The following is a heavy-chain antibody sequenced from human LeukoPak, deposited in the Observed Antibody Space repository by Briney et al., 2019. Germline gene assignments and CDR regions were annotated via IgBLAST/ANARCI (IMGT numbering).Heavy chain of an antibody. CDR3: ARAPSEIGGYYPEYFRH. CDR2: IKSDGKT. CDR1: GFTFSSYW. D-gene: IGHD3-22*01. Sequence: GGSLRLSCAASGFTFSSYWMHWVRQAPGKGLVWVSRIKSDGKTNYADSVKGRFTISRDNAKNTVSLQMNSLRAKDTGVYYCARAPSEIGGYYPEYFRHWGQGTLVTVSS. J-gene: IGHJ1*01. V-gene: IGHV3-74*01.